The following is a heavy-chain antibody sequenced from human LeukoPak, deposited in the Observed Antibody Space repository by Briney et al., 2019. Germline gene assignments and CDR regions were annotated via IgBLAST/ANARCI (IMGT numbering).Heavy chain of an antibody. CDR2: INHSGST. CDR1: GGSFSGYY. D-gene: IGHD3-10*01. CDR3: ARGWWGSGSYYNPPGCQDYFDY. J-gene: IGHJ4*02. V-gene: IGHV4-34*01. Sequence: PSETLSLTCAVYGGSFSGYYWSWIRQPPGKGLEWIGEINHSGSTNYNPSLKSRVTISVDTSKNQFSLKLSSVTAADTAVYYCARGWWGSGSYYNPPGCQDYFDYWGQGTLVTISS.